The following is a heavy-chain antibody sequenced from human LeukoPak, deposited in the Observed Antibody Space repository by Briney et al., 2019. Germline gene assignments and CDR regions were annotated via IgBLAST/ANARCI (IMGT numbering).Heavy chain of an antibody. V-gene: IGHV3-23*01. CDR1: GLTFSSYG. Sequence: GGTLRLSCAASGLTFSSYGMSWVRQAPGKGLEWVSAITGTGHITYYADSVKGRFTISRDNSKNTLYLQMNSLRAEDTALYYCARDRLGAMLFFDSWGQGTLVTVSS. CDR2: ITGTGHIT. CDR3: ARDRLGAMLFFDS. D-gene: IGHD3-16*01. J-gene: IGHJ4*02.